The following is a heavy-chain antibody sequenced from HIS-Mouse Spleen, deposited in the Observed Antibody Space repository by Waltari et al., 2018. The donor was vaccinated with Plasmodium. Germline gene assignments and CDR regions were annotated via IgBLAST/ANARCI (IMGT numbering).Heavy chain of an antibody. D-gene: IGHD3-16*01. CDR3: SRALGDGY. J-gene: IGHJ4*02. CDR1: GYTFTSYG. V-gene: IGHV1-18*01. CDR2: ISAYNGNT. Sequence: QVQLVQSGAEAKKPGASVKVSCKASGYTFTSYGISWVRQAPRQGLEWMGWISAYNGNTTYAQMLQCRVTLSTATSTSTAYMGLGGRRSGGTAVYYCSRALGDGYWGQGTLITVAS.